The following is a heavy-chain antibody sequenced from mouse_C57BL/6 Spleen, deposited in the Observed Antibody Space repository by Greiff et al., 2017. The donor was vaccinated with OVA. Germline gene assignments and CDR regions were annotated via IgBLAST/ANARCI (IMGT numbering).Heavy chain of an antibody. CDR2: IYPGSGST. V-gene: IGHV1-55*01. Sequence: QVHVKQPGAELVKPGASVKMSCKASGYTFTSYWITWVKQRPGQGLEWIGDIYPGSGSTNYNEKFKSKATLTVDTSSSTAYMQLSSLTSEDSAVYYCARRDYYGSSHWYFDVWGTGTTVTVSS. J-gene: IGHJ1*03. CDR3: ARRDYYGSSHWYFDV. D-gene: IGHD1-1*01. CDR1: GYTFTSYW.